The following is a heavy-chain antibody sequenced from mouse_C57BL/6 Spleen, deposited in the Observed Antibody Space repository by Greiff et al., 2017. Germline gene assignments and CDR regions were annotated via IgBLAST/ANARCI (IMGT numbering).Heavy chain of an antibody. CDR2: INPNNGGT. CDR3: ARNPVVGYFDV. V-gene: IGHV1-18*01. Sequence: VQLQQSGPELVKPGASVKIPCKASGYTFTDYNMDWVKQSHGKSLEWIGDINPNNGGTNYNQKFKGKATLTVDKSSSTAYMELRSLTSEDTAVYYCARNPVVGYFDVWGTGTTVTVSS. CDR1: GYTFTDYN. D-gene: IGHD1-1*01. J-gene: IGHJ1*03.